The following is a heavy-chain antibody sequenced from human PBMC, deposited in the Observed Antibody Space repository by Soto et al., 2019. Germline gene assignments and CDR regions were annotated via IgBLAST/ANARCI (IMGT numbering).Heavy chain of an antibody. Sequence: TLSLTCTVSGGSISSGGYYWSWIRQHPGKGLEWIGYIYYSGSTYYNPSLKSRVTISVDTSKNQFSLKLSSVTAADTAVYYCASCHLNDFWSGPETEKNAFDIWGQGTMVTVSS. CDR3: ASCHLNDFWSGPETEKNAFDI. J-gene: IGHJ3*02. CDR1: GGSISSGGYY. CDR2: IYYSGST. V-gene: IGHV4-31*03. D-gene: IGHD3-3*01.